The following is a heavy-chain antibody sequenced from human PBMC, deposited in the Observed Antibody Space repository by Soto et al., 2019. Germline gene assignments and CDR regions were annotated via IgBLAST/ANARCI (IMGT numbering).Heavy chain of an antibody. Sequence: QVQLVQSGAEVKKPGASVKVSCKASGYTFTSYGIIWVRQAPGQGLEWMGWISAYNGNTNYAQKLQGRVTMTTDTSTSTAYMELRSLRSDDTAVYYCARDVVGIAAAAFAEYFQHWGQGTLVTVSS. J-gene: IGHJ1*01. CDR3: ARDVVGIAAAAFAEYFQH. CDR1: GYTFTSYG. D-gene: IGHD6-13*01. V-gene: IGHV1-18*04. CDR2: ISAYNGNT.